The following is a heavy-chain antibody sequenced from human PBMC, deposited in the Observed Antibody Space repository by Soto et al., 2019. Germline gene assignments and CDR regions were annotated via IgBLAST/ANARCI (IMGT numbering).Heavy chain of an antibody. D-gene: IGHD2-8*02. CDR3: AKGGLPWWSQGIDF. CDR1: GFIFGKYD. V-gene: IGHV3-30*18. J-gene: IGHJ4*02. Sequence: QVQLVESGGGVVQPGRSLRLSCEGSGFIFGKYDMYWVRQAPGKGLEWVTKISHDGRNKDYEDSVQGRFTISRDNSRDTMYLEMNSLRPEVKAIYYCAKGGLPWWSQGIDFWGQGTLVTVSA. CDR2: ISHDGRNK.